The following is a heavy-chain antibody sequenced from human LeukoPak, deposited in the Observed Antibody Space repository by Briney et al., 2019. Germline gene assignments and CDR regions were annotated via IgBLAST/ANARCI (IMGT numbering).Heavy chain of an antibody. CDR3: ARGTLKAAATDFDY. CDR2: ISYDGSNK. CDR1: GFTFSSYG. Sequence: TGGSLRLSCAASGFTFSSYGMHWVRQAPGKGLEWVAVISYDGSNKYYADSVKGRFTISRDNSKNTLYLQMNSLRAEDTALYYCARGTLKAAATDFDYWGQGTLVTVSS. J-gene: IGHJ4*02. D-gene: IGHD6-13*01. V-gene: IGHV3-30*03.